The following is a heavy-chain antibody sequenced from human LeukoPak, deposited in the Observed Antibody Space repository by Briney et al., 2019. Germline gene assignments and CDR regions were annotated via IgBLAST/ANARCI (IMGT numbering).Heavy chain of an antibody. J-gene: IGHJ4*02. V-gene: IGHV1-46*01. CDR2: INPSGGST. Sequence: ASVKVSCKASGYTFTSYYMHWVRQAPGQGLEWMGIINPSGGSTSYAQQLQGRVTMTRDISTSTVYMQLSSLRSEDTAVYYCATTLSRDGYNLGCWGEGTLVTV. D-gene: IGHD5-24*01. CDR3: ATTLSRDGYNLGC. CDR1: GYTFTSYY.